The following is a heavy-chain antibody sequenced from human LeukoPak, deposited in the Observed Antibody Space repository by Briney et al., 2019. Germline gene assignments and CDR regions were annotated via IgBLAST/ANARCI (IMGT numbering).Heavy chain of an antibody. V-gene: IGHV4-59*01. Sequence: PSETLSLTCTVSGGSISRYYWSWRRQPPGKGLEWIGYIYYSGSTNYNPSLHSRVTISLDTSKNQFSLKLSSVTAADPAVYYCARYFDYWGQGTLVTVSS. CDR3: ARYFDY. J-gene: IGHJ4*02. CDR1: GGSISRYY. CDR2: IYYSGST.